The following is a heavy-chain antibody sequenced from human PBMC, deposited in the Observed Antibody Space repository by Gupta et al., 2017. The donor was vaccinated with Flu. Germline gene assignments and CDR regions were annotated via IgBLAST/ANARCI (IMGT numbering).Heavy chain of an antibody. CDR2: KHSSGSI. CDR3: ARLPTGYPNWFDP. CDR1: GASISSSPYS. D-gene: IGHD3-9*01. J-gene: IGHJ5*02. V-gene: IGHV4-39*01. Sequence: QLQLQESGPGLVKRSQTLSLTCTVSGASISSSPYSWGWVRQSPGSGLEWIGTKHSSGSIFYNPSLGSRVTISVDTSKNQFSLNLSSLTVADTAVYYCARLPTGYPNWFDPWGQGTLVIVSS.